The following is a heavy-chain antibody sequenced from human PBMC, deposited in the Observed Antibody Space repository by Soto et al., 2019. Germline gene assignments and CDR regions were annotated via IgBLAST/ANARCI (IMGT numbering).Heavy chain of an antibody. CDR2: ISYDGSNK. J-gene: IGHJ6*01. V-gene: IGHV3-30-3*01. D-gene: IGHD3-3*01. Sequence: QVQLVESGGGVVQPGRSLRLSCAASGFTFSSYAMHWVRQAPGKGLEWVAVISYDGSNKYYADSVKGRFTISRDNSKNTLYLQMNSLRAEDTAVYYCARDGIFGVVVSRPYDYYYGMDVW. CDR3: ARDGIFGVVVSRPYDYYYGMDV. CDR1: GFTFSSYA.